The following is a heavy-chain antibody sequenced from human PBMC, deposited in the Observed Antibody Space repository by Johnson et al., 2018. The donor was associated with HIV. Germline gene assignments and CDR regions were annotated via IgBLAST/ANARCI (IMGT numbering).Heavy chain of an antibody. CDR2: VYSGGNT. Sequence: EVQLVESGGGVVQPGGSLRLSCAASGFTVSRNHMSWVRQAPGKGLEWVSIVYSGGNTYYADSVKDRFTISRDNSKDTLYLQMNSLRDEDTAVYYWSRVGTTMIIAFDIWGQGTMVTVSS. V-gene: IGHV3-66*01. CDR1: GFTVSRNH. CDR3: SRVGTTMIIAFDI. J-gene: IGHJ3*02. D-gene: IGHD3-22*01.